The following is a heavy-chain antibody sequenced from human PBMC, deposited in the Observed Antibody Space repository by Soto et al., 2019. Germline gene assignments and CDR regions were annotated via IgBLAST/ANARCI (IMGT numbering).Heavy chain of an antibody. Sequence: SETLSLTCTVSGGSISSSSYYWGWIRQPPGKGLEWIGSIYYSGSTYYNPSLKSRVTISVDTSKNQFSLKLSSVTAADTAVYYCASQTIRFLEWFVLMDVRGKGTTVTVSS. D-gene: IGHD3-3*01. CDR2: IYYSGST. CDR3: ASQTIRFLEWFVLMDV. CDR1: GGSISSSSYY. V-gene: IGHV4-39*01. J-gene: IGHJ6*04.